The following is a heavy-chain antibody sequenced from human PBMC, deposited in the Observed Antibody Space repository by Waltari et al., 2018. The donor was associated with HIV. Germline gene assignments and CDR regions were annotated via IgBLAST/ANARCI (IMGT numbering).Heavy chain of an antibody. J-gene: IGHJ4*02. Sequence: QVQLVESGGGVVQPGGCLILSCAASGFSFSSYGLHWVRQAPGKGLEWVTFIRYDGSKKHYADSVKGRFTISRDNSDNTLYLEMNSLRTEDTAVYYCATNIVVAATGTFDYWGQGTRVIVTA. CDR2: IRYDGSKK. CDR1: GFSFSSYG. D-gene: IGHD2-15*01. CDR3: ATNIVVAATGTFDY. V-gene: IGHV3-30*02.